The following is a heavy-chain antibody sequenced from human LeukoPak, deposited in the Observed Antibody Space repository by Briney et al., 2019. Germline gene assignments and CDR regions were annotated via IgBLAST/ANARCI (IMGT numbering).Heavy chain of an antibody. CDR1: GDSISSYY. V-gene: IGHV4-59*01. Sequence: SETLSLTCTVSGDSISSYYWSWIRQPPGKELKWIGCIFSSGSTNYKPTLKSRVSISVDTSKKQFSLELSSVTAADTAVYYCARGVSGFSRIFDYWGQGTLVTVSS. CDR3: ARGVSGFSRIFDY. D-gene: IGHD2-15*01. CDR2: IFSSGST. J-gene: IGHJ4*02.